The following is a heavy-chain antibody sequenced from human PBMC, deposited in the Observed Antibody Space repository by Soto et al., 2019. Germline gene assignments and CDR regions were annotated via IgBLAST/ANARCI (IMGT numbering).Heavy chain of an antibody. CDR2: ITDSGDDT. CDR3: AKLGSSTWSPHYYFDY. J-gene: IGHJ4*02. V-gene: IGHV3-23*01. CDR1: GCTFINCA. Sequence: GGPRTHARAAAGCTFINCATGWVHQAPGKGLEWVSAITDSGDDTYYIDSVKGRFTISRDNSKSTLYLQMNSLRAEETAIYYCAKLGSSTWSPHYYFDYWGQGTLVTVSS. D-gene: IGHD2-2*01.